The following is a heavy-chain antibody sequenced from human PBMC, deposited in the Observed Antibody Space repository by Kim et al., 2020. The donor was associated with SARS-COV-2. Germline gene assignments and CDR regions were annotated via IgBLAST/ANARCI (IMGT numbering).Heavy chain of an antibody. CDR3: ARELGYYDSSGYWQRYFDY. J-gene: IGHJ4*02. Sequence: GGSLRLSCAASGFNVSSNYMTWVRQAPGKGLEWVSLIYGGGTTYYADSVKGRFTISRDNSKNTVYLQMNNLRAEDTAVYYCARELGYYDSSGYWQRYFDYWGQGTLVTVSS. CDR1: GFNVSSNY. CDR2: IYGGGTT. V-gene: IGHV3-53*01. D-gene: IGHD3-22*01.